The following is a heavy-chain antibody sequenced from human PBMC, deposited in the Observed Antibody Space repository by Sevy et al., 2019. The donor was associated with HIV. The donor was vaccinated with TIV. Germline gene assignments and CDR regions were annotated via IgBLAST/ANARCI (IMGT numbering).Heavy chain of an antibody. CDR2: IRSKANSYAT. CDR3: TRPNYDLGY. D-gene: IGHD3-3*01. CDR1: GFTFSGSA. V-gene: IGHV3-73*01. Sequence: GVSLRLSCAASGFTFSGSAMHWVRQASGKGLEWVGRIRSKANSYATAYAASVKGRFTISRDDSKNTAYLQMNSLKTEDTAVYYCTRPNYDLGYWGQGTLVTVSS. J-gene: IGHJ4*02.